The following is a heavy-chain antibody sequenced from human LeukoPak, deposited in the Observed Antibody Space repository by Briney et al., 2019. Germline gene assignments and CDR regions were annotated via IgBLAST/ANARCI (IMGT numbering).Heavy chain of an antibody. D-gene: IGHD3-3*01. V-gene: IGHV1-69*13. CDR2: MIPIFGTA. CDR1: GGTFSSYA. J-gene: IGHJ3*02. CDR3: ARDLSLRFRAFDI. Sequence: ASVKVSCKASGGTFSSYAISWVRQAPGQGLQWMGGMIPIFGTANYAQKFQGRVTITADESTSTAYMELSSLRSEDTAVYDCARDLSLRFRAFDIWGQGTMVTVSS.